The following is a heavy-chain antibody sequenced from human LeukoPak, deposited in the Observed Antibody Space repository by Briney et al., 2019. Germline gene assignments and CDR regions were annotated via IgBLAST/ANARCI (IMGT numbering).Heavy chain of an antibody. CDR3: ARATSGSITILGVAAYYYYMDV. CDR2: ISAYNGNT. V-gene: IGHV1-18*01. J-gene: IGHJ6*03. CDR1: GYTFTSYG. D-gene: IGHD3-3*01. Sequence: ASVKVSCKASGYTFTSYGISWVRQAPGQGLEWMGWISAYNGNTDYAQKLQGRVTMTTDTSTSTAYMELRSLRSEDTAVYYCARATSGSITILGVAAYYYYMDVWGKGTTVTVSS.